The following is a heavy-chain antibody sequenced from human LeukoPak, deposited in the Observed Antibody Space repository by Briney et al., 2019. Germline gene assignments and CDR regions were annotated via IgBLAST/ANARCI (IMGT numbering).Heavy chain of an antibody. J-gene: IGHJ4*02. Sequence: GGSLRLSCAASGFTFSSYSMNWVRQAPGKGLEWVSSINNSSSYIYYADSVKGRFSISRDNAKNSLHLQMNSLRAEDTAVYYCARVWEYTDYDSSAPFDFWGQGTLVTVSS. CDR3: ARVWEYTDYDSSAPFDF. D-gene: IGHD3-22*01. V-gene: IGHV3-21*06. CDR1: GFTFSSYS. CDR2: INNSSSYI.